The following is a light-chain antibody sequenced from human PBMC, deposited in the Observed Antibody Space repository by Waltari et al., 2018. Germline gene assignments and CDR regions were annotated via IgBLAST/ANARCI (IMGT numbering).Light chain of an antibody. J-gene: IGKJ2*01. Sequence: EIVLTQSPGTLSLSPGERATLSCRASQSVRSSYLAWYQQKPGQAPRLLIYGASSRATGIPDRFSGSGSGTDFTVTISRLEPEDFAVYYCQQYGSSHTFGQGTKLEIK. CDR2: GAS. CDR3: QQYGSSHT. V-gene: IGKV3-20*01. CDR1: QSVRSSY.